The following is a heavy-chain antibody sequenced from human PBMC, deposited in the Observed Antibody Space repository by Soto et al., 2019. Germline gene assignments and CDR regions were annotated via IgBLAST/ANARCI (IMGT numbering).Heavy chain of an antibody. Sequence: GASVKVSCKGSGYGFTTNGITWVRQAPGQGLEWMAWISAHNGNTNYAQKLQGRVTMTTDTSTSTAYMELRSLRPDDTAVYYCARDIAVAGTLYYGMDVWGQGTTVTVSS. CDR1: GYGFTTNG. J-gene: IGHJ6*02. V-gene: IGHV1-18*01. D-gene: IGHD6-19*01. CDR2: ISAHNGNT. CDR3: ARDIAVAGTLYYGMDV.